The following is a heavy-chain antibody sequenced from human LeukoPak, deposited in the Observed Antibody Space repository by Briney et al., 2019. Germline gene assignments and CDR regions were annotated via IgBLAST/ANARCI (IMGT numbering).Heavy chain of an antibody. Sequence: GRSLRLSCAAAGFTFSSYAMHWVRQAPGKGLEWVAVIPYDGSNKYYADSVKGRFTISRDNSKNTLYLQMNSLRAEDTAVYYCARAPDYGDHNYYGMDVWGQGTTVTVSS. CDR2: IPYDGSNK. CDR3: ARAPDYGDHNYYGMDV. D-gene: IGHD4-17*01. V-gene: IGHV3-30-3*01. CDR1: GFTFSSYA. J-gene: IGHJ6*02.